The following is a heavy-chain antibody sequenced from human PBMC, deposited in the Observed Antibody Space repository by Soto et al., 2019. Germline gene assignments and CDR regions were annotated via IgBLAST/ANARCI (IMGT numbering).Heavy chain of an antibody. V-gene: IGHV3-11*06. CDR2: ISGSSSYT. J-gene: IGHJ4*02. CDR1: GFTFSDYY. Sequence: GGSLRLSCAASGFTFSDYYMSWIRQAPGEGLEWVSYISGSSSYTNYADSVKGRFTISRDNAKNSLYLQMNSLRAEDTAVYYCARGGYYYDSSGYCYSFDYWGQGTQVTVSS. CDR3: ARGGYYYDSSGYCYSFDY. D-gene: IGHD3-22*01.